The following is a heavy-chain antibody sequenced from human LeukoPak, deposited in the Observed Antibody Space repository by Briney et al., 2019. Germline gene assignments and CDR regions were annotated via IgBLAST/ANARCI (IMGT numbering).Heavy chain of an antibody. V-gene: IGHV1-46*01. CDR1: GYTFTTYS. CDR3: MRHNHMDV. Sequence: GASVKVSCKASGYTFTTYSMHWVRQAPGQGLEWMAIINLSGGSTDYTQKFQGRVTMTRDTSTSTVYMELSSLRSEDTAVYYCMRHNHMDVWGQGTTVTVSS. J-gene: IGHJ6*02. CDR2: INLSGGST.